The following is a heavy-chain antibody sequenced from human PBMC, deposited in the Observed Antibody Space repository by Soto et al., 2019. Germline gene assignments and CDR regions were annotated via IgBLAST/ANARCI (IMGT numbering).Heavy chain of an antibody. V-gene: IGHV3-23*01. D-gene: IGHD3-22*01. CDR2: ISGSGDRT. Sequence: PGGSLRLSCAASGFTLSSYAMNWVRQAPGKGLEWVSAISGSGDRTYYADSVKGRFTVSRDNSKNTLYLLLNSLRAEDTAIYYCAKYYYDSSYSRGAYDIWGQGTMVTVSS. CDR3: AKYYYDSSYSRGAYDI. J-gene: IGHJ3*02. CDR1: GFTLSSYA.